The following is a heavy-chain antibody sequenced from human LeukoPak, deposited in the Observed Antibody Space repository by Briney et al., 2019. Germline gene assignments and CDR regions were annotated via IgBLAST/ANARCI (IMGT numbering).Heavy chain of an antibody. D-gene: IGHD4-17*01. CDR1: GGSFSGYY. Sequence: SETLSLTCVVYGGSFSGYYWSWIRQPPGKGLEWIGEINHSGSTNYNPSLKSRVTISVDTSKNQFSLKLSSVTAADTAVYYCASHGDYFFDYWGQGTLVTVSS. CDR2: INHSGST. J-gene: IGHJ4*02. V-gene: IGHV4-34*01. CDR3: ASHGDYFFDY.